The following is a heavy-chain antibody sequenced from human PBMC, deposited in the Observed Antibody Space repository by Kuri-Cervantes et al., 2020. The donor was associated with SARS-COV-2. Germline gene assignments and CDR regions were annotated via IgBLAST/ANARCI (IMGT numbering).Heavy chain of an antibody. CDR3: ARVQPRFIAASDYYYYGMDV. D-gene: IGHD6-13*01. Sequence: SVKVSCKASGGTFSSYAISWVRQAPGQGLEWMGGIIPIFGTANYAQKFQGRVTITADESTSTAYMELSSLRSEDTAEYYCARVQPRFIAASDYYYYGMDVWGQGTTVTVSS. J-gene: IGHJ6*02. CDR2: IIPIFGTA. V-gene: IGHV1-69*13. CDR1: GGTFSSYA.